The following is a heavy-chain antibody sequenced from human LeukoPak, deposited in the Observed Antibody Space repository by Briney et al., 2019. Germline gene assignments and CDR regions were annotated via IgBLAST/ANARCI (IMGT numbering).Heavy chain of an antibody. CDR1: GGSISSSSYY. CDR2: IYYSGST. Sequence: SETLSLTCTVSGGSISSSSYYWGWIRQPPGKGLEWIGSIYYSGSTYYNPSLKSRVTISVDASKNQFSLKLSSVTGADTAVYYCARDSPVTTRHNYGMDVWGQGTTVAVSS. V-gene: IGHV4-39*07. CDR3: ARDSPVTTRHNYGMDV. J-gene: IGHJ6*02. D-gene: IGHD4-17*01.